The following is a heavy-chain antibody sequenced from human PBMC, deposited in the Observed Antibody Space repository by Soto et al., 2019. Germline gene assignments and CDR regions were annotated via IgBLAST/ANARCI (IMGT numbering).Heavy chain of an antibody. CDR2: ISGSGGST. D-gene: IGHD4-17*01. CDR1: GFTFSSYA. CDR3: AKRDYGDYAQLDY. Sequence: EVQLLESGGGLVQPGGSLRLSCAASGFTFSSYALTWVRQAPGKGLEWVSAISGSGGSTYYTDSVKGRFTISRDNSINTRYLHMNTLRAEDTAVYYCAKRDYGDYAQLDYWGQGTLVTVSS. V-gene: IGHV3-23*01. J-gene: IGHJ4*02.